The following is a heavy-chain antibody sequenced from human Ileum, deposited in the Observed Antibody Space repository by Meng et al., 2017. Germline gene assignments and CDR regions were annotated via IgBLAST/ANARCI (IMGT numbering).Heavy chain of an antibody. CDR3: ARVTGGDYGIEFAY. J-gene: IGHJ4*02. D-gene: IGHD4-17*01. CDR1: GYISTTYA. CDR2: INTNTGNP. V-gene: IGHV7-4-1*02. Sequence: QVESVQSGSDLKKPGASVKVSCKASGYISTTYAINWVRQAPGQGLEWMGWINTNTGNPTYAQGFTGRFVFPLDTSVNTAYLQISSLKAEDTAVYYCARVTGGDYGIEFAYWGQGTLVTVSS.